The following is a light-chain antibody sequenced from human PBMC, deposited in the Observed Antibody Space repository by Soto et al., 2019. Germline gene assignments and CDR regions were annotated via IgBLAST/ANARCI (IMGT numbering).Light chain of an antibody. CDR3: QQGYSRPRT. CDR2: TSS. Sequence: DIPLTQSASSLSASVGDRVTITCRASQSISTSLNWYQQKPGKAPNLLIFTSSNLESGVPSRFSGSGSGTDFTLTISSLQPEDFATYFCQQGYSRPRTFGQGTKVDIK. V-gene: IGKV1-39*01. J-gene: IGKJ1*01. CDR1: QSISTS.